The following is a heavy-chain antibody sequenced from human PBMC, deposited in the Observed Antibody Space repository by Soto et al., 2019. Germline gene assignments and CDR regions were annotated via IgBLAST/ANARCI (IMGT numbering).Heavy chain of an antibody. CDR2: ISDDGSNK. V-gene: IGHV3-30-3*01. D-gene: IGHD5-12*01. CDR1: GFTFTSYA. J-gene: IGHJ4*02. CDR3: GREARDGYNIYFDY. Sequence: QVQLVESGGGVLQPGRSLRLSCAASGFTFTSYAMHWVRQAPGKGLEWVAVISDDGSNKYYADSVKGRFTISRDNSKNTLYLQMNSLRAEDRAVYYCGREARDGYNIYFDYWGQGTLMTVSS.